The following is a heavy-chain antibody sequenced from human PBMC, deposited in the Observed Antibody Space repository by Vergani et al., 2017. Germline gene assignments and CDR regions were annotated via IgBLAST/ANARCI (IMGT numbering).Heavy chain of an antibody. D-gene: IGHD5-24*01. CDR3: GRGSDNYN. CDR1: SFIFRSHA. Sequence: EVQWLQSEGAVVQPGGSLRLSCVASSFIFRSHAMSWVRHGHGQGLELVLSIKNTCDSTHYADSVKGRFTISRDNSKNTLYLQMNSLRVEDTAVYYCGRGSDNYNWGQGTLVTVSS. V-gene: IGHV3-23*01. CDR2: IKNTCDST. J-gene: IGHJ4*02.